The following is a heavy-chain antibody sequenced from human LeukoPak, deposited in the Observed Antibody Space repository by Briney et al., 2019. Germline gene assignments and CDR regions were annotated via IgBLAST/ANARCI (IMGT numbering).Heavy chain of an antibody. J-gene: IGHJ4*02. Sequence: GESLKISCKGSGYSFTTYWIAWVRQMPGKGLEWMGIIYPDDSDTRYGPSFQGQVTISADKSISTAYLQWSSLKASDTAMYYCARHPFNYYFDSSGYSPYYFDYWGQGTLVTVSS. V-gene: IGHV5-51*01. CDR1: GYSFTTYW. CDR3: ARHPFNYYFDSSGYSPYYFDY. D-gene: IGHD3-22*01. CDR2: IYPDDSDT.